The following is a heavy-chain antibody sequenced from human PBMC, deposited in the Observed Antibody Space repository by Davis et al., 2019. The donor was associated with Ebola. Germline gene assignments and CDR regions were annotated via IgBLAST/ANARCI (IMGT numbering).Heavy chain of an antibody. CDR1: GYTFTGYY. Sequence: AASVKVSCKASGYTFTGYYMHWVRQAPGQGLEWMGWINAYNGNTNYAQKLQGRVTMTTDTSTSTAYMELRSLRSDDTAVYYCARGVTMIVVSNWFDPWGQGTLVTVSS. CDR2: INAYNGNT. D-gene: IGHD3-22*01. J-gene: IGHJ5*02. CDR3: ARGVTMIVVSNWFDP. V-gene: IGHV1-18*04.